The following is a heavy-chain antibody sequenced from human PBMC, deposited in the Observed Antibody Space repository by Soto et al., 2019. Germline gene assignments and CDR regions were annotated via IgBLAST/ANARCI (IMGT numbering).Heavy chain of an antibody. J-gene: IGHJ4*01. D-gene: IGHD1-1*01. CDR1: GYTFTSYG. Sequence: QVQLVQSGAAVKKPGASVKVSCKASGYTFTSYGISWVRQAPGQGLEWMGWVSTFNVNTNYAQKFQDRVAMTTDTSTNTAYMELRGLRSDDTAVYYCAREWKHYLDHGGQVTLVTVSS. CDR3: AREWKHYLDH. V-gene: IGHV1-18*01. CDR2: VSTFNVNT.